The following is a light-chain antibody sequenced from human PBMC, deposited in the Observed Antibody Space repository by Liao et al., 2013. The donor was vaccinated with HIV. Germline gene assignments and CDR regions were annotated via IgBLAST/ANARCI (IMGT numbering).Light chain of an antibody. J-gene: IGLJ2*01. CDR3: QAWDSSTGDMV. V-gene: IGLV3-21*01. Sequence: SYEVTQSPSVSVAPGKTATISCGGDSIGSKSVHWYQQRPGQAPVLVMSYDSDRPSGIPERFSGSNSGNXATLTISGTQAMDEADYYCQAWDSSTGDMVFGGGTKLTVL. CDR2: YDS. CDR1: SIGSKS.